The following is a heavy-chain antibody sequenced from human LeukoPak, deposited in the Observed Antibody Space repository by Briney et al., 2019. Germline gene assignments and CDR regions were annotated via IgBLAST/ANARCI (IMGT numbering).Heavy chain of an antibody. V-gene: IGHV3-53*01. D-gene: IGHD4-23*01. CDR1: GFTVSGNH. CDR3: ARDADYGGSPDAFDI. J-gene: IGHJ3*02. Sequence: PGGSLRLSCAASGFTVSGNHMSWVRQAPGKGLNWVSIIYSGGTTYYADSVKGRFTISRDNPKNTLYLQMNSLRAEDTAVYYCARDADYGGSPDAFDIWGRGTIVTVSS. CDR2: IYSGGTT.